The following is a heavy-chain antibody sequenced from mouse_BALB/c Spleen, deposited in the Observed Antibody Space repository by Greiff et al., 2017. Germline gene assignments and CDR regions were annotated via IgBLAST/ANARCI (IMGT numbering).Heavy chain of an antibody. V-gene: IGHV5-6-5*01. J-gene: IGHJ2*01. CDR2: ISSGGST. D-gene: IGHD1-1*01. Sequence: DVHLVESGGGLVKPGGSLKLSCAASGFTFSSYAMSWVRQTPEKRLEWVASISSGGSTYYPDSVKGRFTISRDNARNILYLQMSSLRSEDTAMYYCARITTYFDYWGQGTTLTVSS. CDR1: GFTFSSYA. CDR3: ARITTYFDY.